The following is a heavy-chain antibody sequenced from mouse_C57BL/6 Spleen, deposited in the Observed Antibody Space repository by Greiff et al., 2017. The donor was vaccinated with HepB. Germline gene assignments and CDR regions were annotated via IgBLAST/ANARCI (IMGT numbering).Heavy chain of an antibody. CDR3: ARGELGPFFDY. D-gene: IGHD4-1*01. Sequence: VQLQQPGAELVMPGASVKLSCKASGYTFTSYWMHWVKQRPGQGLEWIGEIDPSDSYTNYNQKFKGKSTLTVDKSSSTDYMQLSSLTSEDSAVYYCARGELGPFFDYWGQGTTLTVSS. V-gene: IGHV1-69*01. CDR1: GYTFTSYW. CDR2: IDPSDSYT. J-gene: IGHJ2*01.